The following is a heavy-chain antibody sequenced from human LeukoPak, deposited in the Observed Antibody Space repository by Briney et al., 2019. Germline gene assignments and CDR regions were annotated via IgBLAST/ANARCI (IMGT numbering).Heavy chain of an antibody. V-gene: IGHV4-39*07. CDR1: NGSISSDTYF. CDR2: INHSGST. D-gene: IGHD5-24*01. J-gene: IGHJ4*02. CDR3: ARRQRWLHAPDY. Sequence: SETLSLTCTVSNGSISSDTYFWSWIRQPPGKGLEWIGEINHSGSTNYNPSLKSRVTISVDTSKNQFSLKLSSVTAADTAVYYCARRQRWLHAPDYWGQGTLVTVSS.